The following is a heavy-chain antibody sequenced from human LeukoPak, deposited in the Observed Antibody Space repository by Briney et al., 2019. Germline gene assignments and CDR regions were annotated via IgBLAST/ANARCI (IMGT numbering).Heavy chain of an antibody. CDR2: ISYDGSNK. J-gene: IGHJ4*02. CDR1: GFSFSTYG. Sequence: PGGSLRLSCVASGFSFSTYGIHWVRQAPGRGLEWVAVISYDGSNKYYADSVKGRFTISRDNSKNTLYVQMSSLRVEDTAVYYCAKEGNYGFDYWGQGTLVTVSS. D-gene: IGHD1-7*01. CDR3: AKEGNYGFDY. V-gene: IGHV3-30*18.